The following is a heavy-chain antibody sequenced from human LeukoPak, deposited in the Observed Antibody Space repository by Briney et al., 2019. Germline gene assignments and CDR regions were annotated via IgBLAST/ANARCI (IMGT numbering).Heavy chain of an antibody. D-gene: IGHD5-18*01. J-gene: IGHJ5*02. V-gene: IGHV4-38-2*01. Sequence: SETLSLTCAVSGYSTSSGYYWGWIRQPPGKGLEWIGSIYHSGSTYYNPSLKSRVTISVDTSKNQFSLKLSSVTAADTAVYYCARGDSGYSYGYWFDPWGQGTLVTVSS. CDR1: GYSTSSGYY. CDR2: IYHSGST. CDR3: ARGDSGYSYGYWFDP.